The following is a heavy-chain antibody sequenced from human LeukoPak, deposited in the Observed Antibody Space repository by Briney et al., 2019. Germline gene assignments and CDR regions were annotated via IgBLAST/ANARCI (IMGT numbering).Heavy chain of an antibody. V-gene: IGHV4-4*07. CDR2: TYSTGST. J-gene: IGHJ6*03. CDR1: GGSINNYY. D-gene: IGHD3-16*01. Sequence: SETLSLTCTVSGGSINNYYWTWIRQPAGKGLEWGGRTYSTGSTNYNPSLKSRVTISVDTSRNHFSLKLRTVTAADTAVYYCARANDYYCYMDVWGKGTAVIVSS. CDR3: ARANDYYCYMDV.